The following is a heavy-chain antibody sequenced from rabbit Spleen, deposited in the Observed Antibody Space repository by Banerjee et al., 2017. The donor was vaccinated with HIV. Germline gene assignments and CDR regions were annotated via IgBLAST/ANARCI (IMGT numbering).Heavy chain of an antibody. Sequence: QEQLKESGGGLVQPGGSLKLSCKVSGFDFSSYYISWVRQAPGKGLEWIGIIYAAKGSTDYASWVNGRFTISKTSSTTVTLQMTSLTAADTATYFCARDLVAVIGWNFNLWGPGTLVT. CDR3: ARDLVAVIGWNFNL. CDR1: GFDFSSYY. CDR2: IYAAKGST. J-gene: IGHJ4*01. D-gene: IGHD1-1*01. V-gene: IGHV1S45*01.